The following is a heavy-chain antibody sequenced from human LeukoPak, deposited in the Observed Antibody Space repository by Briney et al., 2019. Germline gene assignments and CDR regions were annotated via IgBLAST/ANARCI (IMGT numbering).Heavy chain of an antibody. CDR3: ARDSSGTTFDY. D-gene: IGHD1-7*01. V-gene: IGHV3-7*01. Sequence: GGSLRLSCAASGFTFSSYWMSWVRQAPGKGLEWVGQISQDGSEKYYVDSVRGRFTFSRDNAKNSLYLQMNSLRAEDTAVYYCARDSSGTTFDYWGQGTLVTVSS. CDR1: GFTFSSYW. J-gene: IGHJ4*02. CDR2: ISQDGSEK.